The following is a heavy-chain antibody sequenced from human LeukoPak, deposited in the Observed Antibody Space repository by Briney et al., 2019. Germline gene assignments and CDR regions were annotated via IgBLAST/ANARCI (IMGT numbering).Heavy chain of an antibody. J-gene: IGHJ5*02. Sequence: SETLSLTCTVSGGSISSYYWSWIRQPPGKGLEWIGYIYYSGSTNYNPSLKSRVTISVDTSKNQFSLKLSSVTAADTAVYYCARAIGEWLLPHWFDPWGQGTLVTVSS. CDR3: ARAIGEWLLPHWFDP. CDR2: IYYSGST. V-gene: IGHV4-59*01. D-gene: IGHD3-3*01. CDR1: GGSISSYY.